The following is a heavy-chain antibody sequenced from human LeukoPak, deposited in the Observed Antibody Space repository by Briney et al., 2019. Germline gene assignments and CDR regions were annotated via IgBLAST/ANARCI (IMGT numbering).Heavy chain of an antibody. Sequence: SETLSLTCTVSGGSISSYYWSWIRQPAGKGLEWIGRIYTSGSTNYNPSLKSRVTMSVDTSKNQFSLKLSSVTAADTAVYYCARVSQGYDILTGYYMGGSCDYWGQGTLVTVSS. V-gene: IGHV4-4*07. CDR2: IYTSGST. CDR1: GGSISSYY. D-gene: IGHD3-9*01. J-gene: IGHJ4*02. CDR3: ARVSQGYDILTGYYMGGSCDY.